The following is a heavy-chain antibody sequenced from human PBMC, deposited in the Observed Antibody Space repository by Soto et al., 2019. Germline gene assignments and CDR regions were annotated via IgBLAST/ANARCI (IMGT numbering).Heavy chain of an antibody. CDR2: IIPIFGTA. Sequence: QVQLVQSGAEVKKPGSSVKVSCKASGGTFSSYAISWVRQAPGQGLEWMGGIIPIFGTANYAQKFQGRVTITADESTSTAYMVLSSLRSEDTAVYYCAREGYSGTRGPFDYWGQGTLVTGSS. J-gene: IGHJ4*02. D-gene: IGHD1-26*01. CDR3: AREGYSGTRGPFDY. CDR1: GGTFSSYA. V-gene: IGHV1-69*01.